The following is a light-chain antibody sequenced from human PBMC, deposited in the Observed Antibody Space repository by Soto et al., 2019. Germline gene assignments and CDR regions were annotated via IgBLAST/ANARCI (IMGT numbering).Light chain of an antibody. J-gene: IGLJ2*01. Sequence: QAVVTQAASVSGSPGQSITISCTGTSSDVGAYDYVTWYQQHPGKAPKVMIYKVSNRPSGVSNRFSGSKSGNTASLTISGLQAEDEADYYCSSYTTGSLVVFGGGTKVTVL. CDR2: KVS. CDR3: SSYTTGSLVV. CDR1: SSDVGAYDY. V-gene: IGLV2-14*01.